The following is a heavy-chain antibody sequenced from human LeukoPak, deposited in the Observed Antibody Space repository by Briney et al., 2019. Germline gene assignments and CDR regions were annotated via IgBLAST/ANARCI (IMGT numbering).Heavy chain of an antibody. CDR2: IYTSGST. V-gene: IGHV4-4*07. Sequence: SETLSLTCTVSGGSISSYYWSWIRQPAGKGLEWIGRIYTSGSTNYNPSLKSRVTISVDKSKNQFSLKLSSVTAADTAAYYCARGEGGKWFGELFFDYWGQGTLVTVPS. CDR3: ARGEGGKWFGELFFDY. D-gene: IGHD3-10*01. J-gene: IGHJ4*02. CDR1: GGSISSYY.